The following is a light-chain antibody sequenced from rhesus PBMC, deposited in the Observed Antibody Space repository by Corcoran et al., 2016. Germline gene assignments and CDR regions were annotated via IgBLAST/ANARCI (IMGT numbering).Light chain of an antibody. CDR3: CSDRSGSTYI. J-gene: IGLJ1*01. V-gene: IGLV2S9*01. CDR1: SSDIGGYND. Sequence: QSALTQPPSVSKSLGQSVTISCTGTSSDIGGYNDVSWYQQHPGTAPRLLIYDVSKRPSGVSDRFSGSKSGNTASLTISGLQADDEADYYCCSDRSGSTYIFGAGTRLTVL. CDR2: DVS.